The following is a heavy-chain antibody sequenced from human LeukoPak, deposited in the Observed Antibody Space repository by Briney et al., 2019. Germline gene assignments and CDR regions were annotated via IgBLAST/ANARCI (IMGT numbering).Heavy chain of an antibody. CDR3: AAGDSSGYYLYFQH. Sequence: GGSLRLSCAASEFTFSSYAMSWVRQAPGKGLVWVAAISGSGGTTYYADSVKGRFTISRDNSKNTLYLQMNSLRAEDTAVYYCAAGDSSGYYLYFQHWGQGTLVTVSS. CDR2: ISGSGGTT. CDR1: EFTFSSYA. J-gene: IGHJ1*01. V-gene: IGHV3-23*01. D-gene: IGHD3-22*01.